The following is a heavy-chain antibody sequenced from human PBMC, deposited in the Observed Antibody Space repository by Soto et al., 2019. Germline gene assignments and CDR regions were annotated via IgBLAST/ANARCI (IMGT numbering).Heavy chain of an antibody. J-gene: IGHJ3*01. D-gene: IGHD4-17*01. Sequence: EVQLVESGGGLVQPGGSLRLSCAASGFTVSSNYMSWVRQAPGKGLEWVSVIYSGGSTYYAYYVKGRFTISRHNSKDTLYLQMNSLKAEDTAVDYCARALAVTDAFDVWVQGTIVTVSS. CDR1: GFTVSSNY. CDR2: IYSGGST. V-gene: IGHV3-53*04. CDR3: ARALAVTDAFDV.